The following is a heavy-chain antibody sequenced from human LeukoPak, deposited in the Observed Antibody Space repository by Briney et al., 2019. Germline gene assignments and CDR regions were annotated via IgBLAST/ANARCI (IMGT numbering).Heavy chain of an antibody. J-gene: IGHJ4*02. V-gene: IGHV3-23*01. Sequence: GGSLRLSCAVPGFIFSNYAMSWVRQAPGKGLEWVSGIYGGGITTHYADSVKGRFTISRDNSKNTLYLEMNSLRAEDTAVYYCAQDYGRDGEGTMFDYWGQGILVTVSS. D-gene: IGHD3-10*01. CDR3: AQDYGRDGEGTMFDY. CDR1: GFIFSNYA. CDR2: IYGGGITT.